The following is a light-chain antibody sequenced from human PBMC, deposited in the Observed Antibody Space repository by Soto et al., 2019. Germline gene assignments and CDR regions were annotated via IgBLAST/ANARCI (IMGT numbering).Light chain of an antibody. Sequence: QSLLTQPASVTGSPGQVGTISCPGNSSDVGAFNYVSWYQHHPGKVPKFLIYEVNKRPSGVPDRLSGSKSGNTASLTVSGLQPEDEAEYFCSSFVDGTSYVFGTGTKVTVL. CDR2: EVN. V-gene: IGLV2-8*01. CDR1: SSDVGAFNY. J-gene: IGLJ1*01. CDR3: SSFVDGTSYV.